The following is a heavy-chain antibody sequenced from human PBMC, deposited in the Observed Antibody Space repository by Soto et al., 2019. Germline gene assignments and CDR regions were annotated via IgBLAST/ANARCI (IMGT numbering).Heavy chain of an antibody. CDR2: INSDGTKT. CDR3: ATVATNSYNWLDP. D-gene: IGHD5-12*01. V-gene: IGHV3-74*01. CDR1: GFPFNTYW. J-gene: IGHJ5*02. Sequence: GGSLRLSCAGSGFPFNTYWMHWVRQAPGKGLVWVSRINSDGTKTSYADSVKGRFTISRDNAKNTVYLQMNSLRAEDTAVYYCATVATNSYNWLDPWGQGTLVTVSS.